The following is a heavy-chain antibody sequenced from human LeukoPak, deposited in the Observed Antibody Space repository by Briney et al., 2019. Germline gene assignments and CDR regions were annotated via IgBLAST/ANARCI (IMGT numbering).Heavy chain of an antibody. CDR2: SISSGTTI. D-gene: IGHD3-16*02. CDR1: GVALTSDE. CDR3: ARVRYQTADY. J-gene: IGHJ4*02. V-gene: IGHV3-48*03. Sequence: PGRTLRPSCAASGVALTSDEITSGREAPGQGLGWVSLSISSGTTIHYADSVKGRFTISRDNAKNSVDLQMNSLRVEDTAVYYCARVRYQTADYWGQGTLVTVCS.